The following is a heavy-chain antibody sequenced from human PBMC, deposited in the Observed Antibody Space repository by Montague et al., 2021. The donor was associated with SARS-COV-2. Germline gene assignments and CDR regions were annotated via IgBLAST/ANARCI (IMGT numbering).Heavy chain of an antibody. CDR3: ARLSDGVVPSPILGVGPYYSYDYMDV. J-gene: IGHJ6*03. CDR1: GTSFSGYY. CDR2: INHGGST. D-gene: IGHD3-10*01. V-gene: IGHV4-34*01. Sequence: SETRSLTCAVHGTSFSGYYWNWIRQPPGKGLEWIGEINHGGSTKYSPSLKSRLTISADTSKNQFSLKLTSVAAADTAVYYCARLSDGVVPSPILGVGPYYSYDYMDVWGRGTTVTVSS.